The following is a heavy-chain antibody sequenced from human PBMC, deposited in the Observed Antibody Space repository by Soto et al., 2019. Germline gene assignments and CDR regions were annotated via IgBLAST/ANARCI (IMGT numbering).Heavy chain of an antibody. J-gene: IGHJ4*02. CDR1: GFTFSNYA. CDR3: AKDRDYFDY. V-gene: IGHV3-23*01. Sequence: EVQLLESGGGLVQPGGSLRLSCAASGFTFSNYAMNWVRQAPGKGLEWVASIRGSAGTPYYEDSVRGRFTISRDNSKNTLSLQMNSLRVEDTAVYYCAKDRDYFDYWGQGALVTVSS. CDR2: IRGSAGTP.